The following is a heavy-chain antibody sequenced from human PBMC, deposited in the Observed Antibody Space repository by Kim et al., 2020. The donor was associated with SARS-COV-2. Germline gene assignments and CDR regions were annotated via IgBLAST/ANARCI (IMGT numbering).Heavy chain of an antibody. Sequence: ADSLKSRFTNTRDNSKNTLNVQMNGLRGEDTAVYYWARVPIYSSGWDIDYWGQGTLVTVSS. V-gene: IGHV3-30*01. J-gene: IGHJ4*02. CDR3: ARVPIYSSGWDIDY. D-gene: IGHD6-19*01.